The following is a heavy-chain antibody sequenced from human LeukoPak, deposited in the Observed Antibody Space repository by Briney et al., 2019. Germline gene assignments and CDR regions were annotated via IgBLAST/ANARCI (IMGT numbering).Heavy chain of an antibody. CDR3: ARTTATIFGAPMDV. CDR1: GGSVTGYY. CDR2: IFYSGST. J-gene: IGHJ6*03. D-gene: IGHD3-3*01. V-gene: IGHV4-59*02. Sequence: SETLSLTCTVSGGSVTGYYWNWIRQSRGKGLEWIGYIFYSGSTNYSPSLQSRVTISVDTSKNQFSLKLTSVTAADTAVYYCARTTATIFGAPMDVWGKGTTVTVSS.